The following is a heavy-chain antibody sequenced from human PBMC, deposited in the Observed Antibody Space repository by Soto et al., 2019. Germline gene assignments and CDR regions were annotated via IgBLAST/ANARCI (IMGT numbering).Heavy chain of an antibody. D-gene: IGHD3-10*01. CDR2: IYYSGST. J-gene: IGHJ5*02. V-gene: IGHV4-59*01. CDR1: GGSISSYY. CDR3: ASLSDSA. Sequence: SETLSLTCTVSGGSISSYYWSWIRQPPGKGLEWIGYIYYSGSTNYNPSLKSRVTISVDTSKNQFSLKLSSVTAADTAVYYCASLSDSAWGQGTLVTVSS.